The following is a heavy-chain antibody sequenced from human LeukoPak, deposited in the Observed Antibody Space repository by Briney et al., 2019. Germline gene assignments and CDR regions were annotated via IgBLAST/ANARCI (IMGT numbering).Heavy chain of an antibody. J-gene: IGHJ6*04. V-gene: IGHV3-23*01. Sequence: PGGSLRLSCAASGFTFSSYAMSWVRQAPGKGLEWVSAISGSGGSTYYADSVKGRVTISRDNSKNTLYLQMNSLRAEDTAVYYCAGGGVVVPAAMVRYYYYGMDVWGKGTTVTVSS. D-gene: IGHD2-2*01. CDR2: ISGSGGST. CDR1: GFTFSSYA. CDR3: AGGGVVVPAAMVRYYYYGMDV.